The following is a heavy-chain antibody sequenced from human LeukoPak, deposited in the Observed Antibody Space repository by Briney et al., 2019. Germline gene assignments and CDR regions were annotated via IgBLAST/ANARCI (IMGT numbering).Heavy chain of an antibody. CDR2: INHSGST. V-gene: IGHV4-34*01. CDR3: ARLGVVGATPDY. Sequence: SETLSLTCTVYGGSFSGYYWNWIRQPPGKGLEWIGEINHSGSTYYNPSLKSRVTISVDTSKNQFSLKLSSVTAADTAVYYCARLGVVGATPDYWGQGTLVTVSS. J-gene: IGHJ4*02. CDR1: GGSFSGYY. D-gene: IGHD1-26*01.